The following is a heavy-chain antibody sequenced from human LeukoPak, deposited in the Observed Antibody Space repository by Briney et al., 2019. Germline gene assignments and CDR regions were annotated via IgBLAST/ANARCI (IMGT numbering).Heavy chain of an antibody. J-gene: IGHJ4*02. CDR2: ITRSSSNL. V-gene: IGHV3-69-1*02. Sequence: GGSLRLSCVASGLTFTYSDFNWIRQAPGKGLEWLSTITRSSSNLYYADSVKGRFTTSRDDAKDSVYLQMENLRVEDTAIYYCARNFDSWGQGTLVTVS. CDR3: ARNFDS. CDR1: GLTFTYSD.